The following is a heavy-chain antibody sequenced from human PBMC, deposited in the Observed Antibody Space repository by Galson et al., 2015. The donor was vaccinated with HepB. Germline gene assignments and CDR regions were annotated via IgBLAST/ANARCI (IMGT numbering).Heavy chain of an antibody. CDR1: GGSISRNSW. CDR2: DYHNGNI. CDR3: ARDKVRVGSSSWYRFDP. J-gene: IGHJ5*02. V-gene: IGHV4-4*02. Sequence: LSLTCAVSGGSISRNSWWSWVRQAPGKGLEWIGEDYHNGNINYNPSFLSRLTVSVDKSRNQFSLNLTSVTAADTAVYYCARDKVRVGSSSWYRFDPWGQGIPVTVSS. D-gene: IGHD6-13*01.